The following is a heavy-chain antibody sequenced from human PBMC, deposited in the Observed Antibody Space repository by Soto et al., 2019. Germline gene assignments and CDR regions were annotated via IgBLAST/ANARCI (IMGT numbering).Heavy chain of an antibody. CDR1: GGSISIADDS. CDR2: INHSGNT. V-gene: IGHV4-34*01. CDR3: ARGPERPKELAGIDY. Sequence: PSETLSLTCAASGGSISIADDSWTWNRQPPGKGLEWIGEINHSGNTNYNPSLKSRVTMSVDTSKSQLSLKLSSVTAADTAVYYCARGPERPKELAGIDYWGQGTLVTVSS. J-gene: IGHJ4*02. D-gene: IGHD6-19*01.